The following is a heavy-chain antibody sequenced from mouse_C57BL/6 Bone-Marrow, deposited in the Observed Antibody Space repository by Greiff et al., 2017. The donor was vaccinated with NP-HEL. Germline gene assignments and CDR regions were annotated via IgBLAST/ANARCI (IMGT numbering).Heavy chain of an antibody. J-gene: IGHJ4*01. CDR2: IHPISGST. CDR1: GYTFTSYW. CDR3: ARWGYDAYYYAMDY. V-gene: IGHV1-64*01. D-gene: IGHD2-2*01. Sequence: QVQLQQSGAELVKPGASVKLSCKASGYTFTSYWMHWVKQRPGQGLEWIGMIHPISGSTNYNEKFKSKATLTVDKSSSTAYMQLSSLTSEDSAVYDCARWGYDAYYYAMDYWGQGTSVTVSS.